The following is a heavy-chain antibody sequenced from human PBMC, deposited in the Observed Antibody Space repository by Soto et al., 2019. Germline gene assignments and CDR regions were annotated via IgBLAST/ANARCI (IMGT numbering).Heavy chain of an antibody. D-gene: IGHD1-26*01. V-gene: IGHV3-23*01. J-gene: IGHJ4*02. Sequence: EVQLLESGGGLVQPGGSLRLSCTASGFRFSSYAMTWVRQAPAKGLEWVSTISGSGDNTFYADSMKGRFTIARDNSKNTLYLKMNSLRAEDTAVYYCAKRSGNSYEDYWGQGTLVTVSS. CDR2: ISGSGDNT. CDR3: AKRSGNSYEDY. CDR1: GFRFSSYA.